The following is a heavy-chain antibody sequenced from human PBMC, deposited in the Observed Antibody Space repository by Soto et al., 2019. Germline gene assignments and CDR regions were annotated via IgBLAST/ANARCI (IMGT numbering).Heavy chain of an antibody. D-gene: IGHD4-17*01. J-gene: IGHJ4*02. CDR1: GFTFSNAW. CDR2: IKSKTDGGTT. Sequence: GGSLRLSCAASGFTFSNAWMNWVRQAPGKGLEWVGRIKSKTDGGTTDYAAPVKGRFTISRDDSKNTLYLQMNSLKTEDTAVYYCTTDSGGYYGDAPPSLYWGQGTLVTVSS. V-gene: IGHV3-15*07. CDR3: TTDSGGYYGDAPPSLY.